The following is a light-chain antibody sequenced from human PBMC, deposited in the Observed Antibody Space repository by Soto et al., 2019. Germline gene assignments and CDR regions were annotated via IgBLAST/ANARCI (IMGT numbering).Light chain of an antibody. Sequence: DIQMTQSPSTLSGYVGDRVTITCRASQTISSWLAWYQQKPGKAPKLLIYKASTLKSGVPSRFSGSGSGTEFTLTISSLQPDDFATYYCQHYNSYSGAFXQGTKVDIK. CDR3: QHYNSYSGA. J-gene: IGKJ1*01. CDR1: QTISSW. V-gene: IGKV1-5*03. CDR2: KAS.